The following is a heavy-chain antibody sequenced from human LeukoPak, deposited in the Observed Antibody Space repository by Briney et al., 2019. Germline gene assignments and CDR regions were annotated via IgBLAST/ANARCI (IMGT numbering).Heavy chain of an antibody. D-gene: IGHD3-10*01. CDR2: ISGSGGST. J-gene: IGHJ4*02. Sequence: QAGGSLRLSCAASGFTFSNAWMSWVRQAPGKGLEWVSGISGSGGSTYYADSVKGRFTISRDNSKNTLYLQMNSLRAEDTAVYYCVSPGSVWGQGTLVTVSS. V-gene: IGHV3-23*01. CDR1: GFTFSNAW. CDR3: VSPGSV.